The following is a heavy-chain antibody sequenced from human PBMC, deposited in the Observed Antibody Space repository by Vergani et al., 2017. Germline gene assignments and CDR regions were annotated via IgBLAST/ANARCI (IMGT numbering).Heavy chain of an antibody. CDR3: ASIARAPTRRNPPPDY. J-gene: IGHJ4*02. D-gene: IGHD3-16*02. CDR2: VNHGGST. V-gene: IGHV4-34*01. Sequence: QVQLQEWGAGLLKTSETLSLTCGVSGGSFSDYYWSWIRQAPGMGLEWIGEVNHGGSTNYNPSLKSRVSISVDTSEKQFSLQLTSVTAADSALYFCASIARAPTRRNPPPDYWGQGILVTVSS. CDR1: GGSFSDYY.